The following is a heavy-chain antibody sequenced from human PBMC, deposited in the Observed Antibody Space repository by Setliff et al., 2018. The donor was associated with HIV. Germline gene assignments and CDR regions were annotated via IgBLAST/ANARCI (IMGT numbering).Heavy chain of an antibody. CDR3: ARSVAGKLVWSL. CDR2: IYHSGNT. Sequence: NPSETLSLTCAVSGYSISSGYYWGWIRQPPGKGLEWIGGIYHSGNTYYNPSLKSRVTISVDTSKNQFYRKLSSVTAADTAVYYCARSVAGKLVWSLWGQGTLVTVSS. J-gene: IGHJ4*02. D-gene: IGHD6-13*01. V-gene: IGHV4-38-2*01. CDR1: GYSISSGYY.